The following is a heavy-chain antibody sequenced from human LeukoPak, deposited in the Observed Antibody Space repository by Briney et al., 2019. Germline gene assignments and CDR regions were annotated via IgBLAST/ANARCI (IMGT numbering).Heavy chain of an antibody. CDR3: AKALTYYFDY. CDR1: DFTFSNYG. V-gene: IGHV3-30*18. CDR2: ISYDGSNK. J-gene: IGHJ4*02. Sequence: GGSPRLSYADSDFTFSNYGMHGVRQSPGKGPEWVAVISYDGSNKYYADSVKGRFTISRDNSKNTLYLQMNSLRAEDTAVYYCAKALTYYFDYWGQGTLVTVSS.